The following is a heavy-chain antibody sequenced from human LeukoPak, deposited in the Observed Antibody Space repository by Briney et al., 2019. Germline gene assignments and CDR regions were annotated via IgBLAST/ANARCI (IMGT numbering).Heavy chain of an antibody. J-gene: IGHJ5*02. CDR1: GGSISSYY. V-gene: IGHV4-59*12. CDR3: ARAPTVTDWFDP. Sequence: SETLSLTCTVSGGSISSYYWSWIRQPPGRGLEWIGYVYYSGSTNYSPSLKSRVTISVDTSKNQFSLRLSSVATADTAVYYCARAPTVTDWFDPWGQGTLVTVSS. D-gene: IGHD4-17*01. CDR2: VYYSGST.